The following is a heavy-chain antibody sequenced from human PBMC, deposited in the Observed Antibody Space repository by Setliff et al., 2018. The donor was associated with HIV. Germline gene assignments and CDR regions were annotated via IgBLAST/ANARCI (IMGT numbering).Heavy chain of an antibody. CDR1: GGSITSGNYY. CDR2: MIYGGDT. V-gene: IGHV4-39*01. D-gene: IGHD6-19*01. J-gene: IGHJ5*02. Sequence: SETLSLTCRVYGGSITSGNYYWGWIRQAPGKGLEWIASMIYGGDTWYNPSLKSRVTIYVDTANNENSLRLSSVTAEDTAVYRCARPHSGRGGGAWFDPWGQGIQVTVS. CDR3: ARPHSGRGGGAWFDP.